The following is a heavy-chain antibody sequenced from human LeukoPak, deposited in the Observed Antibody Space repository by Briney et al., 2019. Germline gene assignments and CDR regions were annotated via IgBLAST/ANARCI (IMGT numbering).Heavy chain of an antibody. V-gene: IGHV3-23*01. J-gene: IGHJ4*02. Sequence: PGGSLRLSCEASGFTFGSHAMYWVRQAPGKGLEWVAGIFGSGGSPHYADPVKGRFTISRDNSRNTVYLQINSLRAEDTAVYYCGKTTVGYSSGQKPAWPVDNWGQGTLVTVSS. CDR1: GFTFGSHA. D-gene: IGHD5-18*01. CDR2: IFGSGGSP. CDR3: GKTTVGYSSGQKPAWPVDN.